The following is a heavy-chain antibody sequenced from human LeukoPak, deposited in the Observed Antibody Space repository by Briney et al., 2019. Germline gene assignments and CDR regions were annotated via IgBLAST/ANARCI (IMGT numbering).Heavy chain of an antibody. CDR2: ISYDGSNK. CDR3: AKDRSGWVEAFDI. CDR1: GFTFSSYG. V-gene: IGHV3-30*18. J-gene: IGHJ3*02. D-gene: IGHD6-19*01. Sequence: GGSLRLSCAASGFTFSSYGMHWVRQAPGKGLKWVAVISYDGSNKYYAESEKGRFTISRDNSKNSLYLQMNSLRAEDTVVYYCAKDRSGWVEAFDIWGQGTMVTVSS.